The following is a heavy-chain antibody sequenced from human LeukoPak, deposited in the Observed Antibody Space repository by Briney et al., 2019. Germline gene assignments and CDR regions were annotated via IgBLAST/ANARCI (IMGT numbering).Heavy chain of an antibody. CDR2: ISSSSSTI. CDR1: GFTFSSYS. J-gene: IGHJ6*03. Sequence: GGSLRLSCAASGFTFSSYSMNWVRQAPGKGLEWVSYISSSSSTIYYADSVKGRFTISRDNAKNSLYLQMNSLRAEDTAVYYCARDQGAGYYDFWSGYYSGYMDVWGKGTTVTVSS. CDR3: ARDQGAGYYDFWSGYYSGYMDV. D-gene: IGHD3-3*01. V-gene: IGHV3-48*01.